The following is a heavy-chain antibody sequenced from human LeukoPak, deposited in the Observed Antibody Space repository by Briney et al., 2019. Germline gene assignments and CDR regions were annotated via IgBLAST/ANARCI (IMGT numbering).Heavy chain of an antibody. V-gene: IGHV4-30-4*01. J-gene: IGHJ3*02. CDR3: ARDTVPGDSFDI. CDR2: IYYSGST. CDR1: GVSISSGDYY. Sequence: TSETLSLTCTVSGVSISSGDYYWSWIRQPPGKGLEWIGYIYYSGSTYYNPSLKSRLTISVDTSKNHFSLKLTSVTAADTAVYYCARDTVPGDSFDIWGQGTMVTVSS.